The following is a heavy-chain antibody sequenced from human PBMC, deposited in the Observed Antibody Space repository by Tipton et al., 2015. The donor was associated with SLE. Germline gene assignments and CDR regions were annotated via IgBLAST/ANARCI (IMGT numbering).Heavy chain of an antibody. CDR1: GFTFSSYA. CDR2: VYFGSSST. Sequence: SLRLSCAASGFTFSSYAMSWVRQAPGKGLEWVSTVYFGSSSTYYVDSVKGRFTISRDNFKKTLYLQMNGLRAEDTAVYYCVKDQSRNIVVVPAALAFDSWGPGTLVTVSS. V-gene: IGHV3-23*03. CDR3: VKDQSRNIVVVPAALAFDS. D-gene: IGHD2-2*01. J-gene: IGHJ4*02.